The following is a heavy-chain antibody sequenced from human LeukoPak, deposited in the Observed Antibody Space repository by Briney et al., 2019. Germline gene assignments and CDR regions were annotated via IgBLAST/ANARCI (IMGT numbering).Heavy chain of an antibody. CDR2: IKSKTDGGTT. J-gene: IGHJ4*02. Sequence: GGSLRLSRAASGFTFSNAWMSWVRQAPGKGLEWVGRIKSKTDGGTTDYAAPVKGTFTISRDDSKNTLFLQMNSLKTEDTAVYYCTTNSGSYLVYWGQGTLVTVSS. D-gene: IGHD1-26*01. V-gene: IGHV3-15*01. CDR3: TTNSGSYLVY. CDR1: GFTFSNAW.